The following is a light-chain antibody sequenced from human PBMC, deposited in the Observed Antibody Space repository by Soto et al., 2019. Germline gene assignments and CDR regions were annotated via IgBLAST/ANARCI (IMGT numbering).Light chain of an antibody. CDR1: SSNIGSNY. Sequence: QSVLTQPPSASGTPGQRVTISCSGSSSNIGSNYVYWYQQLPGTAPKLLFYRNNQRPSGVPDRFSGSKSGTSASLAISGLRSEDEADYYCAAWDDSLREVFGGGTKVTVL. J-gene: IGLJ3*02. CDR2: RNN. V-gene: IGLV1-47*01. CDR3: AAWDDSLREV.